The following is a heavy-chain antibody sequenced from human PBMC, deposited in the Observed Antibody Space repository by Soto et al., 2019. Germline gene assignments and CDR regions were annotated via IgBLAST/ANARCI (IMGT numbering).Heavy chain of an antibody. V-gene: IGHV4-59*08. CDR1: GGSISGYN. CDR2: VRDGGST. J-gene: IGHJ5*02. CDR3: ARRLVATVATSEKNWLDP. D-gene: IGHD4-17*01. Sequence: SETLSLTCTVSGGSISGYNWNWIRQPPGKGLEWIGYVRDGGSTKYNPSLNGRVTISLDTSKNQFSLNLNSVTAADTAVYFCARRLVATVATSEKNWLDPWGQGVLVTVSS.